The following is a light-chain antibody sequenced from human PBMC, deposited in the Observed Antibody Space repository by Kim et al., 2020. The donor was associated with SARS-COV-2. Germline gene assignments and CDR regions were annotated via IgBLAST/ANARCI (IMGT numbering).Light chain of an antibody. CDR1: QSISSY. CDR3: QQSYSTLRT. V-gene: IGKV1-39*01. Sequence: DIQMTQSPSSLSASVGDRVTITCRASQSISSYLNWYQQKPGKAPKLLIYAASSLQSGVQSRFSGSGSGTDFTLTISSLQPEDFATYYCQQSYSTLRTFGQGTKVDIK. CDR2: AAS. J-gene: IGKJ1*01.